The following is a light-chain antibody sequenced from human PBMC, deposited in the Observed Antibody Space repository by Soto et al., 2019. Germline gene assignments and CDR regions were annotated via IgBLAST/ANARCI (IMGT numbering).Light chain of an antibody. Sequence: EVVLTQSPGTLSLSPGERATLSCRAGQTFRNNYLAWYQQKPGQAPMLMIYAASSRATGIPDRFSGGGSGTDFTLTISRLEPEDFAVYYCQQFSSYPLTFGGGTKVDIK. J-gene: IGKJ4*01. CDR3: QQFSSYPLT. CDR2: AAS. V-gene: IGKV3-20*01. CDR1: QTFRNNY.